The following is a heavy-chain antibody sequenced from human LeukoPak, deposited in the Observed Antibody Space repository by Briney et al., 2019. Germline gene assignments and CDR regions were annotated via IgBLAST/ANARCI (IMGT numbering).Heavy chain of an antibody. CDR2: ISGSSTYI. Sequence: PGGSLRLSCAASGFTFSDYSMNWVRQAPGKGLEWVSSISGSSTYIYYSDSLKGRFTISRDNSKNTLYLQMNSLRAEDTAVYYCAKDDYYDTSGYRDWGQGTLVTVSS. CDR1: GFTFSDYS. V-gene: IGHV3-21*01. CDR3: AKDDYYDTSGYRD. J-gene: IGHJ4*02. D-gene: IGHD3-22*01.